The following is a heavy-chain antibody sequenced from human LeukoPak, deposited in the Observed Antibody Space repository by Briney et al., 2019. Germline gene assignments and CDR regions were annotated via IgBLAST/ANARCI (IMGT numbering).Heavy chain of an antibody. Sequence: ETSETLSLTCAVYGGSFSTYYWSWIRQPPGKGLEWVGEINHSGSTNYNPSLKSRVTISIDTSKNQFSLKLTSVTAADTAVYYCARPGGRSGLAEYFQYWGRGTLVTVSS. CDR2: INHSGST. D-gene: IGHD6-19*01. CDR3: ARPGGRSGLAEYFQY. CDR1: GGSFSTYY. J-gene: IGHJ1*01. V-gene: IGHV4-34*01.